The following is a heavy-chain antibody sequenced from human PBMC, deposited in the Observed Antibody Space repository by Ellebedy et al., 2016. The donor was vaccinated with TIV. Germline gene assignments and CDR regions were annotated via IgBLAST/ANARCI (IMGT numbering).Heavy chain of an antibody. CDR1: GFSITSYA. J-gene: IGHJ4*02. CDR3: ARVRDGYNFDY. V-gene: IGHV3-21*01. CDR2: LSTSGNY. D-gene: IGHD5-24*01. Sequence: AGSLRLSXAASGFSITSYAMYWVRQAPGKGPECVSSLSTSGNYNYADSVKGRFTMSRDNAKNSLYLQMNSLRAEDTAVYYCARVRDGYNFDYWGQGTLVTVSS.